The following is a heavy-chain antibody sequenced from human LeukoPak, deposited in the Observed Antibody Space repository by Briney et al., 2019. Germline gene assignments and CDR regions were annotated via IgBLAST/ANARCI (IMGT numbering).Heavy chain of an antibody. V-gene: IGHV3-66*01. J-gene: IGHJ4*02. D-gene: IGHD6-19*01. Sequence: PGGSLRLSCAASGFTVSSNYMSWVRQAPGKGLEWVSVIYSGGSTYYADSVKGRFTISRDNSKNTLYLQMNSLRAEDTAVYYCAKDMYSSGWSFDYWGQGTLVTVSS. CDR2: IYSGGST. CDR1: GFTVSSNY. CDR3: AKDMYSSGWSFDY.